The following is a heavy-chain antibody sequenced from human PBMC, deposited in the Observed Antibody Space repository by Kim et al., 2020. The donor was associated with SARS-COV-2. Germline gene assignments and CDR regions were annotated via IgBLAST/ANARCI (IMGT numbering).Heavy chain of an antibody. CDR2: ISGKGGST. V-gene: IGHV3-64*01. J-gene: IGHJ4*02. Sequence: GGSLRLSCAASGFTFTNSAMHWVRQAPGKGLEFVSGISGKGGSTKYANSVKGRFTISRDNSRNTLYLQMGSLRADDMAVYYCARDWWQRDESWGPLGFWGQGVLVTVSS. CDR1: GFTFTNSA. D-gene: IGHD2-15*01. CDR3: ARDWWQRDESWGPLGF.